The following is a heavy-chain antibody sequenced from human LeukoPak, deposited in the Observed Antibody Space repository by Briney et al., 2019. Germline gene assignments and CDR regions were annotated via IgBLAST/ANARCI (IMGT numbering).Heavy chain of an antibody. CDR1: GYTFTSYY. J-gene: IGHJ4*02. CDR2: INPSGGST. D-gene: IGHD3-22*01. Sequence: ASVKVSCKASGYTFTSYYMHWVRQAPGQGLEWMGIINPSGGSTSYAQKFQGRVTMTRDTSTSTVYMELSSLRSEDTAVYYCARDGGVYYDSSGPSFDYWGQGTLVTVSS. CDR3: ARDGGVYYDSSGPSFDY. V-gene: IGHV1-46*01.